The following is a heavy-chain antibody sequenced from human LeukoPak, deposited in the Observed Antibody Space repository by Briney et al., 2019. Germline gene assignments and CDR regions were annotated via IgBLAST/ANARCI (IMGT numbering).Heavy chain of an antibody. D-gene: IGHD1-26*01. Sequence: ASEKVSCRASGYPFSGYYIHWVRQAPGQGLEWMGWINPDSGVTDYSQQFQARVTMTRDTSINTAYMELSRLRFDDTALYYCARHVGATRDLDPWGQGTLVTVSS. V-gene: IGHV1-2*02. CDR2: INPDSGVT. CDR1: GYPFSGYY. CDR3: ARHVGATRDLDP. J-gene: IGHJ5*02.